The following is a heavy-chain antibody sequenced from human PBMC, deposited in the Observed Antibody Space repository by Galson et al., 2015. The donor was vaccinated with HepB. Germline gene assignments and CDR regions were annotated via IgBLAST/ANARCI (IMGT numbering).Heavy chain of an antibody. Sequence: SLRLSCAASGFTFDDYGMSWVRQAPGKGLEWVSGINWNCGSTGYADSVKGRFTISRDNAKNSLYLQMNSLRAEDTALYHCAREKGYCSSTSCYENYYYMDVWGKGTTVTVSS. J-gene: IGHJ6*03. D-gene: IGHD2-2*01. V-gene: IGHV3-20*01. CDR1: GFTFDDYG. CDR3: AREKGYCSSTSCYENYYYMDV. CDR2: INWNCGST.